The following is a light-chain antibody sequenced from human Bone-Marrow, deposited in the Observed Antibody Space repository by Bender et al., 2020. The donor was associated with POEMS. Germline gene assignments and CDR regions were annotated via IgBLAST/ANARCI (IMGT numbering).Light chain of an antibody. V-gene: IGLV2-14*03. CDR1: SSDIGGYNF. CDR2: DVS. CDR3: QSADSSDTFVV. Sequence: QSALTQPASVSGSPGQSITISCTGSSSDIGGYNFVSWYQQHPGKAPKLMIYDVSSRPSGVSNRFSGSKSGNTASLTITGTQAVDEADYYCQSADSSDTFVVFGGGTKLTVL. J-gene: IGLJ2*01.